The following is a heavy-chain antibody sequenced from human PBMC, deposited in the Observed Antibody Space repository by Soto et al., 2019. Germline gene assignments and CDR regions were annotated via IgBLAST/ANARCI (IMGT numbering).Heavy chain of an antibody. CDR2: IYPGDSDT. CDR1: GYSFTSYW. D-gene: IGHD1-26*01. J-gene: IGHJ4*02. V-gene: IGHV5-51*01. Sequence: GESLKISCKGSGYSFTSYWIGWVRQMPGKGLEWMGIIYPGDSDTRYSPSFQGQVTISADKSISTAYLQWSSLKASDTAMYYCARILITSGSYKGGYYFDDWGQGTLVTVSS. CDR3: ARILITSGSYKGGYYFDD.